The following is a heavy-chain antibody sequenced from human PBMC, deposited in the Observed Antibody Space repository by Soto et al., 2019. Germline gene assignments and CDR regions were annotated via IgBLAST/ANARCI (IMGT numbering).Heavy chain of an antibody. CDR2: MNPSNGNA. V-gene: IGHV1-8*01. CDR1: GYTFITYD. CDR3: ERRKKQSDPNYFDS. D-gene: IGHD6-19*01. J-gene: IGHJ4*02. Sequence: ASVKVSCKASGYTFITYDINWVRPATGQGLEWMGWMNPSNGNAGYAQKFQGSLTMTRNTSISTTYMELISLRSGDTAVYFCERRKKQSDPNYFDSWGQGSLVTVSS.